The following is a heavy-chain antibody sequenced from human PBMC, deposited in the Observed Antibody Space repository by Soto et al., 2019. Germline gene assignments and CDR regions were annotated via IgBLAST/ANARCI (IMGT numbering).Heavy chain of an antibody. V-gene: IGHV3-23*01. CDR3: ARIPHRYDALTGPGY. CDR2: ISGSGGGT. D-gene: IGHD3-9*01. J-gene: IGHJ4*02. Sequence: EVRLLESGGGIVQPGGSLRLSCAASGFTFGNYAMTWVRQAPGKGLECVSRISGSGGGTYYADSVKGRFTISRDNSENTLYLHLNSLRVEDTAIYCARIPHRYDALTGPGYWGQGALVTVSS. CDR1: GFTFGNYA.